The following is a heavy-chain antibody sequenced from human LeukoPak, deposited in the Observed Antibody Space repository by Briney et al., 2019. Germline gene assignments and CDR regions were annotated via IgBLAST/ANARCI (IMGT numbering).Heavy chain of an antibody. J-gene: IGHJ4*02. CDR1: GYNFFTYG. CDR2: ISPHNGNA. CDR3: AREARPYYDYVWGSYRYTKRLYYFDY. D-gene: IGHD3-16*02. Sequence: GASVKVSCKASGYNFFTYGITWVRQAPGQGLEWMGWISPHNGNANYAQKFQDRVIITTDTSTSTAYMELRSLRSDDTAVYYCAREARPYYDYVWGSYRYTKRLYYFDYWGQGTLVTVSS. V-gene: IGHV1-18*01.